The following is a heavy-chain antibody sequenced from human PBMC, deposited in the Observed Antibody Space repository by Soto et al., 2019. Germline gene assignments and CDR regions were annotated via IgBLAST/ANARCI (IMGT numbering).Heavy chain of an antibody. V-gene: IGHV4-34*01. CDR2: INHSGST. J-gene: IGHJ6*03. CDR1: GGSFSGYY. Sequence: SETLSLTCAVYGGSFSGYYWSWIRQPPGKGLEWIGEINHSGSTNYNPSLKSRVTISVDPSKNQFSLKLSSVTAADTAVYYCARADIVVVPAADYYYYYMDVWGKGTTVTVSS. D-gene: IGHD2-2*01. CDR3: ARADIVVVPAADYYYYYMDV.